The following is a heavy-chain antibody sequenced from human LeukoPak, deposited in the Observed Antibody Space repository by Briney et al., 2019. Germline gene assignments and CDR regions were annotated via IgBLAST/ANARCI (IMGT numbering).Heavy chain of an antibody. D-gene: IGHD6-19*01. V-gene: IGHV3-73*01. CDR3: TRGGQWLGLGYHFDY. Sequence: GGSLRLSCAASGFTFSGSAMHWVRQASGKGLEWVGRIRSKANSYATAYAVSVKGRFTISTDDSKNTAYLQMNSLKTEDTAVYYCTRGGQWLGLGYHFDYWGQGTLVTVSS. CDR2: IRSKANSYAT. CDR1: GFTFSGSA. J-gene: IGHJ4*02.